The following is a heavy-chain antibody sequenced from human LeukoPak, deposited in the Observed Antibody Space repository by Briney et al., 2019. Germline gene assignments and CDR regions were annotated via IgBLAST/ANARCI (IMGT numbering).Heavy chain of an antibody. V-gene: IGHV3-23*01. J-gene: IGHJ4*02. CDR2: ISGSGGST. CDR1: RFTFSSYA. CDR3: ANEEPLYDYVWGSYLDY. D-gene: IGHD3-16*01. Sequence: GGSLRLSCAASRFTFSSYAMSWVRQAPGKGLEWVSAISGSGGSTYYADSVKGRFTISRDNSKNTLYLQMNSLRAEDTAVYYCANEEPLYDYVWGSYLDYWGQGTLVTVSS.